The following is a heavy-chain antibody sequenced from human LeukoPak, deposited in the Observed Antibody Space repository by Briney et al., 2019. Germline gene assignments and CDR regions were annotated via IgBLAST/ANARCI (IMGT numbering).Heavy chain of an antibody. V-gene: IGHV4-31*03. CDR1: GGSISSGDYY. CDR2: IYYSGST. Sequence: SQTLSLTCTVSGGSISSGDYYWSWIRQLPGTGLEWLGYIYYSGSTYYNPSLKSRLTMSVDTAKNQFSLRLRSATAADTAVYYCAKYTTTSRKVGFDPWGQGTLITVSS. J-gene: IGHJ5*01. CDR3: AKYTTTSRKVGFDP. D-gene: IGHD2-2*01.